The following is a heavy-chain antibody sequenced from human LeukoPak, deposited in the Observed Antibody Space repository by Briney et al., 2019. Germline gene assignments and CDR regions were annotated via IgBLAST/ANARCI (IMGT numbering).Heavy chain of an antibody. D-gene: IGHD5-12*01. CDR2: ISANSGNT. J-gene: IGHJ3*02. V-gene: IGHV1-18*01. Sequence: ASVKVSCKASGYTFTNYGFTWVRQAPGQGLEWMGWISANSGNTNYAQKFQGRVTITADESTSTAYMELSSLRSEDTAVYYCARAPGSTDAFDIWGQGTMVTVSS. CDR1: GYTFTNYG. CDR3: ARAPGSTDAFDI.